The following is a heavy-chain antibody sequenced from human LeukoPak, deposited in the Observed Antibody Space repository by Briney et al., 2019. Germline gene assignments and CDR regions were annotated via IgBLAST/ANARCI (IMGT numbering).Heavy chain of an antibody. J-gene: IGHJ4*02. V-gene: IGHV4-4*02. D-gene: IGHD6-19*01. CDR2: IYQSGIT. Sequence: SETLSLTCGVSGDSISSGNYWNWVRQPPGEGLGWIGDIYQSGITNYNPSLKGRVTMSVDKSKNEFSLKLDSVTAADTAVYYCARDPRPRGGWFYFDYWGQGILVTVSS. CDR1: GDSISSGNY. CDR3: ARDPRPRGGWFYFDY.